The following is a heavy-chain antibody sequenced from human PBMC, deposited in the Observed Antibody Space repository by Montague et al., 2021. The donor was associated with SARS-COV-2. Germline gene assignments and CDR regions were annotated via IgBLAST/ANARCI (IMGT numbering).Heavy chain of an antibody. J-gene: IGHJ5*02. Sequence: SETLSLTCSVSGDSITPYGYSIGGYFWSWIRQPAGKGLEWIGRIYANGNFDYNPFLNSRVSMSMYTSKQEFSMRLISVTAADTAVYYCARDAYYSGLGREINGAFDAWGQGILVTVSS. V-gene: IGHV4-4*07. CDR1: GDSITPYGYSIGGYF. D-gene: IGHD2/OR15-2a*01. CDR2: IYANGNF. CDR3: ARDAYYSGLGREINGAFDA.